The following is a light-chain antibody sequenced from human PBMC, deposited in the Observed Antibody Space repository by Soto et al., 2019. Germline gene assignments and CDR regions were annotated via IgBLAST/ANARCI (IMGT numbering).Light chain of an antibody. CDR2: KAF. V-gene: IGKV1-6*01. J-gene: IGKJ4*01. CDR3: LQDYSYPLT. CDR1: QDIGSE. Sequence: VDRVTITCRASQDIGSELSWYRQKPGQAPQVLIFKAFALQDGVPSRFSGSGLGTDFTLTISSLQPEDFSTYYCLQDYSYPLTFGVGTKV.